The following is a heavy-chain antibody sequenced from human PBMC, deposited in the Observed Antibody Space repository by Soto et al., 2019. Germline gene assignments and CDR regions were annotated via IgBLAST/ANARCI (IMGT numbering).Heavy chain of an antibody. Sequence: GGSLRLSCAASGFTFSSYAMSWVRQAPGKGLEWVSAISGSGGSTYYAVSVKGRFTISRDNSKNTLYLQMNSLRAEDTAVYYCAKAHYYGSGSYYNEPYYYGMDVWGQGTTVTVSS. CDR1: GFTFSSYA. V-gene: IGHV3-23*01. D-gene: IGHD3-10*01. J-gene: IGHJ6*02. CDR3: AKAHYYGSGSYYNEPYYYGMDV. CDR2: ISGSGGST.